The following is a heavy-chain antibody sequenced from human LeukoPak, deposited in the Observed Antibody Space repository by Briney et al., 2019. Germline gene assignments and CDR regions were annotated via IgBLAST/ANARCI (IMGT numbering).Heavy chain of an antibody. J-gene: IGHJ4*02. CDR1: GFTFSSYE. CDR2: ISSSGSTI. Sequence: GGSLRLSCAASGFTFSSYEMNWVRQAPGKGLEWVSYISSSGSTIYYADPVKGRFTISRDNAKNSLYLQMNSLRAEDTAVYYCARDSSSFGFDYWGQGTLVTLSS. V-gene: IGHV3-48*03. D-gene: IGHD6-13*01. CDR3: ARDSSSFGFDY.